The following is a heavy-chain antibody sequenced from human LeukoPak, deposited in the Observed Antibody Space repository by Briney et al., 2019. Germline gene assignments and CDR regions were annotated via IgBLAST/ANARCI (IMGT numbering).Heavy chain of an antibody. CDR3: ARDLFSAVTTPIYYYYYYMDV. V-gene: IGHV3-21*01. Sequence: PGGSLRLSCAASGFTFSSYNMNWVRQAPGKGLEWVSSISTSSNYRYYADSVKGRFTISRDNAKKLLYLQMNSLRAEDTAVYYCARDLFSAVTTPIYYYYYYMDVWGKGTTVTVSS. J-gene: IGHJ6*03. D-gene: IGHD4-17*01. CDR1: GFTFSSYN. CDR2: ISTSSNYR.